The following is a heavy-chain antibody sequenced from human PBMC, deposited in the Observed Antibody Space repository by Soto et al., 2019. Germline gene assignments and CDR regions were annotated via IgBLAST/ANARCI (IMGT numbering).Heavy chain of an antibody. D-gene: IGHD6-13*01. V-gene: IGHV4-38-2*01. Sequence: SETLSLTCAVSGYSISSGYYWGWIRQPPGKGLEWIGSIYHSGSTYYNPSLKSRVTISVDTSKNQFSLKLSSVTAADTAVYYCARVGSSSWYGDAFDIWGQGTMVTVSS. CDR1: GYSISSGYY. CDR2: IYHSGST. J-gene: IGHJ3*02. CDR3: ARVGSSSWYGDAFDI.